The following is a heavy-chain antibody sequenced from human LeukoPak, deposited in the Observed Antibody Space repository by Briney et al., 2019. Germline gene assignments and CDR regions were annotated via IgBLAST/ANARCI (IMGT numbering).Heavy chain of an antibody. J-gene: IGHJ4*02. D-gene: IGHD5-24*01. Sequence: SETLSLTCTVSNYSISSDYYWGWIRQPPGKGLEWIGGIYQSGNTYYNPSLKSRVTISVDTSKNQFSLKLSSVTAADTAVYYCARDVRRDGYNFDYWGQGTLVTVSS. CDR3: ARDVRRDGYNFDY. CDR1: NYSISSDYY. CDR2: IYQSGNT. V-gene: IGHV4-38-2*02.